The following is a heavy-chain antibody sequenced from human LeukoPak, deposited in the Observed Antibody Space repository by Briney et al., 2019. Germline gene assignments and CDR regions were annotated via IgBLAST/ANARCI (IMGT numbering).Heavy chain of an antibody. J-gene: IGHJ4*02. CDR2: ISYDGTNK. CDR1: GFTFSSYG. V-gene: IGHV3-30*18. Sequence: SGGSLRLSCAASGFTFSSYGMHWVRQAPGKGLEWVAVISYDGTNKYYADSVKGRFTISRDNSKNTLYLQMNSLRAEDTAVYYCAKDGIFFHYYDSSGYSHLDSWGQGTLVTVSS. CDR3: AKDGIFFHYYDSSGYSHLDS. D-gene: IGHD3-22*01.